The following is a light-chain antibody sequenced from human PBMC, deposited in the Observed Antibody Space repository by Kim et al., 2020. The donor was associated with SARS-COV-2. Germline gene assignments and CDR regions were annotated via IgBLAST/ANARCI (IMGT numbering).Light chain of an antibody. V-gene: IGLV1-47*01. Sequence: GQRVTIPCSGSSSNIGSNYVYWYQQLPGTAPKLLIYRNNQRPSGVPDRFSGSKSGTSASLAISGLRSEDEADYYCAAWDDSLSAVVFGGGTKLTVL. CDR3: AAWDDSLSAVV. CDR2: RNN. CDR1: SSNIGSNY. J-gene: IGLJ2*01.